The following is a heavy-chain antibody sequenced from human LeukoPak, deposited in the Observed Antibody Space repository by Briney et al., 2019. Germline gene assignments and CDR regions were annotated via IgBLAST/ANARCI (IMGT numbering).Heavy chain of an antibody. J-gene: IGHJ4*02. V-gene: IGHV4-34*01. Sequence: PSETLSLTCAVYGGSFSGYYCSWIRQPPGKGLEWIGEINHSGSTNYNPSLNSRVTISVDTSKNQFSLKLSSVPAADTAVYYCARELVDYDFWSGYYPKYYFDYWGQGTLVTVSS. D-gene: IGHD3-3*01. CDR2: INHSGST. CDR3: ARELVDYDFWSGYYPKYYFDY. CDR1: GGSFSGYY.